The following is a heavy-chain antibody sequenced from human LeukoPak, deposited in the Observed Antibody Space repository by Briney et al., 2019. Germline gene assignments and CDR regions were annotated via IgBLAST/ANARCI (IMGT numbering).Heavy chain of an antibody. J-gene: IGHJ4*02. CDR1: GGSISSYY. V-gene: IGHV4-59*01. CDR3: ARVIPGGYSYGFYFDY. Sequence: SETLSLTCTVSGGSISSYYWSWIRQPPGKGLEWIGYIYYRGSTNYNPSLKSRVTISVDTSKNQFSLKLSSVTAADTAVYYCARVIPGGYSYGFYFDYWGQGTLVTVSS. CDR2: IYYRGST. D-gene: IGHD5-18*01.